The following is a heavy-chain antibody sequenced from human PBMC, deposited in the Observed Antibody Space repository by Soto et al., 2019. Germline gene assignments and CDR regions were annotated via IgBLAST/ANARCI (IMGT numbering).Heavy chain of an antibody. J-gene: IGHJ5*02. D-gene: IGHD3-16*01. Sequence: QVQLQESGPGLVKPSQTLSLTCTVSGGSISSGGYYWSWIRQHPGKGLEWIGYIYYSGSTYYNPALTXRXTXSVXTAKNQFSLKRSSVTAADTAVYYCARVGGIHWFDPWGQGTLVTVSS. CDR2: IYYSGST. V-gene: IGHV4-31*03. CDR1: GGSISSGGYY. CDR3: ARVGGIHWFDP.